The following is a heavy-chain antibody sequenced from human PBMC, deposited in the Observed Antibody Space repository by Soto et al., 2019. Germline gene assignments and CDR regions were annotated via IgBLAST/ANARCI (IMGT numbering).Heavy chain of an antibody. V-gene: IGHV3-23*01. CDR2: VSGSGGST. J-gene: IGHJ4*02. CDR3: AEPPHTAMAHTGDDY. CDR1: GFTFSSYA. Sequence: EVQLLESGGGLVQPGGSLRLSCAASGFTFSSYAMSWVRQAPGKGLEWVSAVSGSGGSTYYADSVKGRFTISRDNSKNTLYLQMNSLRAEDTAVYYCAEPPHTAMAHTGDDYWGQGTLVTVSS. D-gene: IGHD5-18*01.